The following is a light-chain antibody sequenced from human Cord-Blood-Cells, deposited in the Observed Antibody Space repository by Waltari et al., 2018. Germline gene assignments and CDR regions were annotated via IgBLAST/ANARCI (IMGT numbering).Light chain of an antibody. Sequence: EIVLTQSPATLSLSPGERATLSCRASQSVSSYLAWYQQKPGQAPRLLIYDASNRTTGIPARFSGSGSGTDFTLTISSLEPEDFAVYYCQQRSNWPPEYTFGQGTKLENK. CDR3: QQRSNWPPEYT. J-gene: IGKJ2*01. V-gene: IGKV3-11*01. CDR2: DAS. CDR1: QSVSSY.